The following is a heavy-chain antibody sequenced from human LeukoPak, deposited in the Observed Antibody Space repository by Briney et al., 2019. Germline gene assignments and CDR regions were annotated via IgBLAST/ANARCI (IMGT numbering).Heavy chain of an antibody. CDR1: GFTFSSYA. Sequence: PGGSLRLSCAASGFTFSSYAMHWVRQAPGKGLEWVAVISYDGSNKYYADSVKGRFTISRDNSKNTLYLQMNSLRAEDTAVYYCARDTGHSSSWYLGYWGQGTLVTVSS. CDR2: ISYDGSNK. V-gene: IGHV3-30*04. CDR3: ARDTGHSSSWYLGY. D-gene: IGHD6-13*01. J-gene: IGHJ4*02.